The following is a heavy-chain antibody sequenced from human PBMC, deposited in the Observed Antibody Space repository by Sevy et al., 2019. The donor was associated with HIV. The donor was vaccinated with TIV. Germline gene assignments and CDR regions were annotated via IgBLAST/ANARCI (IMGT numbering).Heavy chain of an antibody. CDR3: ARVNPARDYDFWSGYPNWFDP. CDR2: IYYSGST. D-gene: IGHD3-3*01. CDR1: GGSISSGGYY. V-gene: IGHV4-31*03. Sequence: SETLSLTCTVSGGSISSGGYYWSWIRQHPGKGLEWIGYIYYSGSTYYNPSLKSRVTISVDTSKNQFSLKQSSVTAADTAVYYCARVNPARDYDFWSGYPNWFDPWGQGTLVTVSA. J-gene: IGHJ5*02.